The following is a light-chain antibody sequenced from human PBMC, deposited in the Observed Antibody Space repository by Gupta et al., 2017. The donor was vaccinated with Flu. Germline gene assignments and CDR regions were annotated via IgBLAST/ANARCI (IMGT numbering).Light chain of an antibody. CDR1: QDISNH. V-gene: IGKV1-27*01. Sequence: DIQMTQSPSSLSASVGDRVTITCRASQDISNHLAWYQQKAGKTPKLLIYSASTLQLGVPSRFSGSGSGADFTLTISNLQTEDVATYYCQKDNNSPWTFGQGTKVEI. CDR2: SAS. J-gene: IGKJ1*01. CDR3: QKDNNSPWT.